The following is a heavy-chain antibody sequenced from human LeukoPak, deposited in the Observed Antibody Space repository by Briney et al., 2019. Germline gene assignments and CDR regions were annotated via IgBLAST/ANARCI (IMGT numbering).Heavy chain of an antibody. CDR2: IRFDGSDK. D-gene: IGHD6-19*01. CDR1: GFTFSTYG. V-gene: IGHV3-30*02. J-gene: IGHJ3*02. CDR3: ARESSDWFSDAFDI. Sequence: PGGSLRLSCAVSGFTFSTYGMHWVRQAPGKGLEWVAFIRFDGSDKYYADSVKGRFTISRDNAKNTLYVQINSLRAEDTAVYYCARESSDWFSDAFDIWGQGTVVTVSS.